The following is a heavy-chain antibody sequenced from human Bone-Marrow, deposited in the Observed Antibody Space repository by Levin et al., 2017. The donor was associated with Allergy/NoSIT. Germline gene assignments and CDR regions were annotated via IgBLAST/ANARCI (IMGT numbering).Heavy chain of an antibody. D-gene: IGHD3-3*01. CDR2: INPNSGGT. CDR3: ARPGEQYGLRFLEWEPFDY. V-gene: IGHV1-2*06. J-gene: IGHJ4*02. Sequence: ASVKVSCKASGYTFTGYYMHWVRQAPGQGLEWMGRINPNSGGTNYAQKFQGRVTMTRDTSISTAYMELSRLRSDDTAVYYCARPGEQYGLRFLEWEPFDYWGQGTLVTVSS. CDR1: GYTFTGYY.